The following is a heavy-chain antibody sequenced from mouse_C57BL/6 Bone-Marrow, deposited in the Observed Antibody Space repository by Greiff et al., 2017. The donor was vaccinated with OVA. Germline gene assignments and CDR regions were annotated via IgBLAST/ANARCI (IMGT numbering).Heavy chain of an antibody. CDR1: GYTFTSYW. CDR3: AALYGSSPHWYFDV. J-gene: IGHJ1*03. V-gene: IGHV1-69*01. CDR2: IDPSDSYT. Sequence: QPGAELVMPGASVKLSCKASGYTFTSYWMHWVKQRPGQGLEWIGEIDPSDSYTNYNQKFKGKSTLTVDKSSSTAYMQLSSLTSEDSAVYYCAALYGSSPHWYFDVWGTGTTVTVSS. D-gene: IGHD1-1*01.